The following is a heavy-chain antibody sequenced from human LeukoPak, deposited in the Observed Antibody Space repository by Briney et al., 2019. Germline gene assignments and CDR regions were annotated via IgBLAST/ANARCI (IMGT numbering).Heavy chain of an antibody. J-gene: IGHJ4*02. Sequence: PSETLSLTCTVSGGSISSSSYYWGWIRQPPGKGLEWIGSIYYSGSPNYNPSLKSRVTISVDTSKNQFSLKLSSVTAADTAVYFCAGGSTMIRGAADYWGQGTLVTVSS. CDR1: GGSISSSSYY. CDR2: IYYSGSP. V-gene: IGHV4-39*07. D-gene: IGHD3-10*01. CDR3: AGGSTMIRGAADY.